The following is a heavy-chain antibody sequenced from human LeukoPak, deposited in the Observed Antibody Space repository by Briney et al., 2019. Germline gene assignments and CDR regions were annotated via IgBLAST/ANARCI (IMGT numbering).Heavy chain of an antibody. D-gene: IGHD2-2*01. CDR3: ARSNIVVVPAALFDY. V-gene: IGHV4-61*02. CDR1: GGSISSGSYY. J-gene: IGHJ4*02. CDR2: IYTSGST. Sequence: PSQTLSLTCTVSGGSISSGSYYWSWIRQPAGKGLEWIGRIYTSGSTNYNPSLKSRVTISVDTSKNQFSLKLSSVTAADTAVYYCARSNIVVVPAALFDYWGQGTLVTVSS.